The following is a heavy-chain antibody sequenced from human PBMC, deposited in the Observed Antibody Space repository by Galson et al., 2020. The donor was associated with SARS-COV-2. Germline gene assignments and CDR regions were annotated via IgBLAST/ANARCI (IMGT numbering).Heavy chain of an antibody. V-gene: IGHV3-15*01. CDR3: TTTALRGDDIVVVPAAVYYYYYGMDV. J-gene: IGHJ6*02. D-gene: IGHD2-2*01. CDR1: GFTFSNAW. Sequence: GGSLRLSCAASGFTFSNAWMSWVRQAPGKGLEWVGRIKSKTDGGTTDYAAPVKGRFTISRDDSKNTLYLQMNSLKTEDTAVYYCTTTALRGDDIVVVPAAVYYYYYGMDVGGQGTTVTVSS. CDR2: IKSKTDGGTT.